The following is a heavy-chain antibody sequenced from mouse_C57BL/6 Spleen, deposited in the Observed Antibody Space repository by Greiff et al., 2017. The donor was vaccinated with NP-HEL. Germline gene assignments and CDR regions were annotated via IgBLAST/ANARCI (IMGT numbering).Heavy chain of an antibody. CDR2: IWGDGSK. J-gene: IGHJ4*01. D-gene: IGHD2-4*01. Sequence: VQLVESGPGLVVPSQSLSITCTVSGFSLTSYGVSWVRQPPGKGLEWLGVIWGDGSKNYHSALISRLSISKDNSKSQVFLKLNSLQTDDTATYYCAKPGIYDYDEALDYWGQGTSVTVSS. CDR3: AKPGIYDYDEALDY. CDR1: GFSLTSYG. V-gene: IGHV2-3*01.